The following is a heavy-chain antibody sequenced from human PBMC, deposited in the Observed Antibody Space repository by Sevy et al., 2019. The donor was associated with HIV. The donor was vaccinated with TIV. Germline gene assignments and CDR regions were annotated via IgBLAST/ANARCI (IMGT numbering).Heavy chain of an antibody. V-gene: IGHV3-23*01. D-gene: IGHD3-22*01. CDR2: LSGSGAST. CDR3: AKDFYDSSGYYPMDAFDI. Sequence: GGSLRLSCAASGFTFTTYAMGWVRQAPGKGLKWVSTLSGSGASTYYADSVKGRFTISRDNSKNTLFLQMDSLRAEDTAVYYCAKDFYDSSGYYPMDAFDIWGQGTMVTVSS. J-gene: IGHJ3*02. CDR1: GFTFTTYA.